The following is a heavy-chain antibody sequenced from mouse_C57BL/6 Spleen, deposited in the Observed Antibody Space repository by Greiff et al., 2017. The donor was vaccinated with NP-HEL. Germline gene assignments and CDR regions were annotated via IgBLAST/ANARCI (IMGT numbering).Heavy chain of an antibody. Sequence: VQLKESGAELVRPGASVKLSCTASGFNIKDDYMHWVKQRPEQGLEWIGWIDPENGDTEYASKFQGKATITADTSSNTAYLQLSSLTSEDTAVYYCTTGYYYGSFAYWGQGTLVTVAA. CDR3: TTGYYYGSFAY. J-gene: IGHJ3*01. CDR2: IDPENGDT. CDR1: GFNIKDDY. V-gene: IGHV14-4*01. D-gene: IGHD1-1*01.